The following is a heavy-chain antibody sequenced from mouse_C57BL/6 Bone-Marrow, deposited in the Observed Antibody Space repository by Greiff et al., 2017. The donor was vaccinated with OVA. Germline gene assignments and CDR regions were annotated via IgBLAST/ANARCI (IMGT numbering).Heavy chain of an antibody. CDR3: ARHYGSSYEDY. CDR2: IYPGDGDT. V-gene: IGHV1-82*01. CDR1: GYAFSSSW. D-gene: IGHD1-1*01. J-gene: IGHJ2*01. Sequence: QVQLKESGPELVKPGASVKISCKASGYAFSSSWMNWVKQRPGKGLEWIGRIYPGDGDTNYNGKFKGKATLTADKSSSTAYMQLSSLTSEDSAVYFCARHYGSSYEDYWGQGTTLTVSS.